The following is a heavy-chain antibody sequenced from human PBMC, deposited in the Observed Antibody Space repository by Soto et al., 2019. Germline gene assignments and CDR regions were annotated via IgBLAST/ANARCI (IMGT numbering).Heavy chain of an antibody. J-gene: IGHJ4*02. CDR1: GGTFSSYG. CDR3: ASHLSQRGYSYGFDY. Sequence: QVQLVQSGAEVKKPGSSVKVSCKASGGTFSSYGISWVRQAPGQGLEWMGGIIPMFGTGSYAQKFQGRVTITADESTTTVNMDLSSLGAEDTAVYYCASHLSQRGYSYGFDYWGQGTLVIVSS. CDR2: IIPMFGTG. D-gene: IGHD5-18*01. V-gene: IGHV1-69*01.